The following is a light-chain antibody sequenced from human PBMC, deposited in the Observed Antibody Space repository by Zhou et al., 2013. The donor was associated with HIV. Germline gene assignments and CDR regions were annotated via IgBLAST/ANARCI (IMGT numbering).Light chain of an antibody. Sequence: DIQMTQSPSTLSASVGDRVTITCRASQTINNWLAWYQQKPGKAPKLLIYKASSLESGVPPRFSGSGSGTEFTLNISSLQPDDFATYYCQQYNRYSRSFGQGTKLE. J-gene: IGKJ2*03. CDR1: QTINNW. V-gene: IGKV1-5*03. CDR2: KAS. CDR3: QQYNRYSRS.